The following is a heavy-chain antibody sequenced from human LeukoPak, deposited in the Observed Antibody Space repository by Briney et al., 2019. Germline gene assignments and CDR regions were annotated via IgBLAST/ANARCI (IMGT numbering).Heavy chain of an antibody. CDR2: IRYDGSNK. J-gene: IGHJ4*02. D-gene: IGHD3-16*02. V-gene: IGHV3-30*02. CDR1: GFTFSSYG. CDR3: AKSRRRNYDYVWGSYRPCPLFDY. Sequence: GGSLRLSCAASGFTFSSYGMHWVRQAPGKGLEWVAFIRYDGSNKYYADSVKGRFTISRDNSKNTLYLQMNSLRAEDTAVYYCAKSRRRNYDYVWGSYRPCPLFDYWGQGPLVTVSS.